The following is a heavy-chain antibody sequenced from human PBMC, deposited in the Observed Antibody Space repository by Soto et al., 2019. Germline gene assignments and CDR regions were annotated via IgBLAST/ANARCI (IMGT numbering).Heavy chain of an antibody. CDR3: AKESANHFTYYFDY. CDR1: GFSFSNYA. D-gene: IGHD3-10*01. V-gene: IGHV3-23*01. CDR2: ISVRGGST. J-gene: IGHJ4*02. Sequence: EVQLLESGGGLVQPGGSLRLSCVGSGFSFSNYAMNWVRQAPGKGLEWVSGISVRGGSTYYADAVTGRFTISRDNSNSTLYLQMHSLRAGDSAIYYCAKESANHFTYYFDYWGQGTLVTVSS.